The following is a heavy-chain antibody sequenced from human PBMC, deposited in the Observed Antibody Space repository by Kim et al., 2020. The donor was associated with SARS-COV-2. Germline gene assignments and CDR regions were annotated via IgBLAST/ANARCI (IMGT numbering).Heavy chain of an antibody. D-gene: IGHD3-16*02. Sequence: AQKFQGRVTMTEDTSTDTAYMELSSLRSEDTAVYYCATGSFSASLAAFDIWGQGTMVTVSS. V-gene: IGHV1-24*01. J-gene: IGHJ3*02. CDR3: ATGSFSASLAAFDI.